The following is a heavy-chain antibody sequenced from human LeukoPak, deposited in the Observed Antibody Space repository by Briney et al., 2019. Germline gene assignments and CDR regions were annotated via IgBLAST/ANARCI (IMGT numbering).Heavy chain of an antibody. Sequence: GGSLRLSCAASGFTFSSYAMSWVRQAPGKGLEWVSAISGSGGSTYYADSVKGRFTISRDNSKNTLYLQMNSLKTEDTAVYYCARTTASSGWTTWGQGTLVTVSS. J-gene: IGHJ5*02. D-gene: IGHD6-19*01. CDR1: GFTFSSYA. V-gene: IGHV3-23*01. CDR3: ARTTASSGWTT. CDR2: ISGSGGST.